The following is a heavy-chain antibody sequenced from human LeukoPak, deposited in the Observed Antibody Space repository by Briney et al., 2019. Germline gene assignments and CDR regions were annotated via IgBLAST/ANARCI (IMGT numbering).Heavy chain of an antibody. V-gene: IGHV1-2*02. D-gene: IGHD2-21*02. J-gene: IGHJ4*02. CDR3: VREGNELLSKNFDY. CDR1: GFTFTGYY. CDR2: INPHSGGT. Sequence: AASVKVSCKASGFTFTGYYIHWVRQAPGQGLEWMGYINPHSGGTNSPQKFQGRVTMTTDTSISAAYMELSSLISDDTAMYYCVREGNELLSKNFDYWGQGTLSPSPQ.